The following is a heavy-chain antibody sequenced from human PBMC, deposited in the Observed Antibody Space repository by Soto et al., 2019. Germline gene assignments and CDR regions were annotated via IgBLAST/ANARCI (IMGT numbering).Heavy chain of an antibody. D-gene: IGHD3-9*01. J-gene: IGHJ6*03. CDR1: GGSFSGYY. Sequence: SETLSRTCAVYGGSFSGYYWSWIRQPPGKGLEWIGEINHSGSTNYNPSLKSRVTISVDTSKNQFSLKLSSVTAADTAVYYCARGRPYYDILTGYYSDYYTDVWGKGTTVT. CDR2: INHSGST. CDR3: ARGRPYYDILTGYYSDYYTDV. V-gene: IGHV4-34*01.